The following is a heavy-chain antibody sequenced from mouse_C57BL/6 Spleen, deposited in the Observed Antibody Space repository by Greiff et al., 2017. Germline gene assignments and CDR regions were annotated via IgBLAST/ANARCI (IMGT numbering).Heavy chain of an antibody. Sequence: EVQVVESGPELVKPGASVKIPCKASGYTFTDYNMDWVKQSHGKSLEWIGDINPNNGGTIYNQKFKGKATLTVDKSSSTAYMELRSLTSEDTAVYYCAREGEIYDGYYAWFAYWGQGTLVTVSA. CDR2: INPNNGGT. CDR1: GYTFTDYN. D-gene: IGHD2-3*01. CDR3: AREGEIYDGYYAWFAY. J-gene: IGHJ3*01. V-gene: IGHV1-18*01.